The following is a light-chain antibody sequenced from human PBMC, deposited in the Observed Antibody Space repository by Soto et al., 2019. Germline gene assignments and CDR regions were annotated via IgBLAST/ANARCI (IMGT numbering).Light chain of an antibody. CDR3: QQSNSTPLT. CDR2: AAS. Sequence: DIQMTQSPSSLSASVGDRVTITCRTSESITSYLNWYQQKPGKAPKLLIYAASSLQSGVPSRFSLSGSGTDFTLTISSLQPEDFATYYCQQSNSTPLTFGGGTKVEIK. V-gene: IGKV1-39*01. CDR1: ESITSY. J-gene: IGKJ4*01.